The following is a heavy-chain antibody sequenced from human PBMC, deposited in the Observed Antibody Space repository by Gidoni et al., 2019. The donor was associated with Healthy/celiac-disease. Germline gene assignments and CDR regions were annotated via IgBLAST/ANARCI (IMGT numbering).Heavy chain of an antibody. CDR1: GFTFSSYR. CDR2: ISSSSSYI. V-gene: IGHV3-21*01. CDR3: ARGEYGSGSYEVY. J-gene: IGHJ4*02. Sequence: VQLVESGGGLVKPWGSLSLSCAASGFTFSSYRMNWVRQAPGKGLEWVSSISSSSSYIYYADSVKGRFTISRDNAKNSLYLQMNSRRAEDTAVYYCARGEYGSGSYEVYWGQGTLVTVSS. D-gene: IGHD3-10*01.